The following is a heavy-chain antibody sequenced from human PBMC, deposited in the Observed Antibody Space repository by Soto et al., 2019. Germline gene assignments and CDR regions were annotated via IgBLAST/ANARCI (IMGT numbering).Heavy chain of an antibody. CDR3: ARVGGYYFLAVYFDY. D-gene: IGHD3-3*01. V-gene: IGHV4-38-2*01. Sequence: SENPSITCAVSGYCIIRGYYWGSIRQPPGKGLEWIGSIYHSGSTYYNPSLKSRVTISVDTSKNQFSLKLSSVTAADTAVYYFARVGGYYFLAVYFDYCGEAILVTLYS. CDR2: IYHSGST. J-gene: IGHJ4*02. CDR1: GYCIIRGYY.